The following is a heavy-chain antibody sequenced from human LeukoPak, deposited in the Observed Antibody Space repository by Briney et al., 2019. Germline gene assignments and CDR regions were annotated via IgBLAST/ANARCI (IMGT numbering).Heavy chain of an antibody. CDR3: ARATSRYYFDF. CDR1: GGSMGSYY. V-gene: IGHV4-59*01. D-gene: IGHD3-16*02. CDR2: VSYSGST. J-gene: IGHJ4*02. Sequence: SETLSLTCTVSGGSMGSYYWNWIRQPPGKGLEWIGYVSYSGSTNYNPSLKSRVTMSADKSKNQFSLKLTSVTAADTAVYYCARATSRYYFDFWDQGTLVSVSS.